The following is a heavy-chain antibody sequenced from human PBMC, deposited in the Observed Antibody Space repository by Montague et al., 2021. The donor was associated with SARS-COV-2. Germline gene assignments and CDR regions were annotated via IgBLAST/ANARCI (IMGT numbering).Heavy chain of an antibody. J-gene: IGHJ4*02. CDR1: GFPFSNYE. V-gene: IGHV3-48*03. CDR3: AREGFTGKYVEY. Sequence: SLRLSCAGSGFPFSNYEMNWVRQAPGKGLEWISDISSSGSTTYYIDSVKGRFTISRDNAKNSLYLQMNSLRAEDTAVYYCAREGFTGKYVEYWGQGTLVTVSS. CDR2: ISSSGSTT. D-gene: IGHD2-8*02.